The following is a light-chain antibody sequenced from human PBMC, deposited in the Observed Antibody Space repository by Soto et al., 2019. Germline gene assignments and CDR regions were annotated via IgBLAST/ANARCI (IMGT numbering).Light chain of an antibody. CDR3: LQHNSYPRI. CDR1: RGISNY. J-gene: IGKJ4*01. Sequence: DVQMTQSPSAVSASVGDRVDITCRASRGISNYLAWFQQKPGKVPNRLIYTTSTLQSGVPSRFSGSRSGTEFTLTISSLQPEDIATYYCLQHNSYPRIFGGGTKVDIK. V-gene: IGKV1-17*03. CDR2: TTS.